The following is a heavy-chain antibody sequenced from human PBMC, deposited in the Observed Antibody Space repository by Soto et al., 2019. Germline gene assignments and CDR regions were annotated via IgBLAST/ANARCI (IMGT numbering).Heavy chain of an antibody. Sequence: ASVKVSCKASGNTVPNYAIHWVRQAPGQRLEWMGWINVGNGNTKYSQNFQGRVTINQDTSASTAYMELSSLTSEDTAVYYCAKETRGTGSRWLDPWGQGTLITVSS. CDR2: INVGNGNT. D-gene: IGHD6-19*01. V-gene: IGHV1-3*01. CDR1: GNTVPNYA. J-gene: IGHJ5*01. CDR3: AKETRGTGSRWLDP.